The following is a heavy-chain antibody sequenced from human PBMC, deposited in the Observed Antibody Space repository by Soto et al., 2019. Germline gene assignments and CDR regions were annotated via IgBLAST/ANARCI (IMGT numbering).Heavy chain of an antibody. CDR3: ARASLTFGGD. Sequence: EVHLVEAGGGLVKPGESLTLSCAASGFTFGSFTLNWVRQAPGKGLEWVSSISSSSGYIYYAESVKGRFTISRDNARSTLYLQMNSLRLDDSAVYFCARASLTFGGDWGQGTLVAASS. CDR1: GFTFGSFT. D-gene: IGHD3-16*01. J-gene: IGHJ4*02. V-gene: IGHV3-21*06. CDR2: ISSSSGYI.